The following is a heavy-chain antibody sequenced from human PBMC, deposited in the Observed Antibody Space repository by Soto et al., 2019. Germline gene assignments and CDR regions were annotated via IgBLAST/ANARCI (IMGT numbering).Heavy chain of an antibody. D-gene: IGHD1-26*01. CDR1: GFIFSTFA. CDR2: ITGGSGFT. Sequence: EVQLLESGGGFVQPGGSLRLSCAASGFIFSTFAMNWVRQAPGKGLEWVSGITGGSGFTFYADSVKGRFTISRDDSENTLFLQMSSLRAEDTAKYYCAKSGPTNYFDFWGQGTLVTVSS. J-gene: IGHJ4*02. CDR3: AKSGPTNYFDF. V-gene: IGHV3-23*01.